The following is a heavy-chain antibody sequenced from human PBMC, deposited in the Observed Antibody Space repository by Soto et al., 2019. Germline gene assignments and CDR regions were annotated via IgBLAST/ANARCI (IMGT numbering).Heavy chain of an antibody. CDR3: ARVGHITMVRGAGLDY. CDR1: GFTFSSYG. J-gene: IGHJ4*02. CDR2: IWYDGSNK. D-gene: IGHD3-10*01. V-gene: IGHV3-33*01. Sequence: GGSLRLSCAASGFTFSSYGMHWVRQAPGKGLEWVAVIWYDGSNKYYADSVKGRFTISRDNSKNTLYLQMNSLRAEDTAVYYCARVGHITMVRGAGLDYWGQGTLVTVSS.